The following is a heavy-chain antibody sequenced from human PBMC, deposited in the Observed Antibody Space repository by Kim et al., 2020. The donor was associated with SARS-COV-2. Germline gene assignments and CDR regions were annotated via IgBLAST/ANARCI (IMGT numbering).Heavy chain of an antibody. Sequence: GGSLRLSCAASGFPFSNYAMTWVRQAPGKGLEWVSDVTGSGGSTNYADSVKGRFTISRDNSKNTLYLQMNSLRAEDTALYYCVIHPSVWYAKHWGQGTLVTVSS. CDR3: VIHPSVWYAKH. V-gene: IGHV3-23*01. J-gene: IGHJ1*01. CDR1: GFPFSNYA. D-gene: IGHD6-19*01. CDR2: VTGSGGST.